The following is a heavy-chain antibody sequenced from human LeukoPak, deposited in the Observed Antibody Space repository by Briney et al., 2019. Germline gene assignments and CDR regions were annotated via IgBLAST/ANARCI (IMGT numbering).Heavy chain of an antibody. CDR2: IYYSGST. CDR1: GGSISSGGYY. J-gene: IGHJ4*02. V-gene: IGHV4-31*03. D-gene: IGHD5-24*01. CDR3: ARRDGYNTDY. Sequence: KASETLSLTCTVSGGSISSGGYYWSWNRQHPGKGLEWIGYIYYSGSTYYNPSLKSRVTISVDTSKNQFSLELSSVTAADTAVYYCARRDGYNTDYWGQGTLVTVSS.